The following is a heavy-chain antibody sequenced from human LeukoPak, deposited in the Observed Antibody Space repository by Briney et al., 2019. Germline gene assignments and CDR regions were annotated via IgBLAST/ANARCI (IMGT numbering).Heavy chain of an antibody. CDR1: GFTVSSNY. V-gene: IGHV3-66*01. J-gene: IGHJ4*02. CDR3: ASVLMVRGVISFDY. CDR2: IYSGGST. Sequence: GGSLRLSCAASGFTVSSNYMSWVRQAPGKGLEWVSVIYSGGSTYYADSVKGRFTISRDNSKNTLYLQMNSLRAEDTAVYYCASVLMVRGVISFDYWGQGTLVTVSS. D-gene: IGHD3-10*01.